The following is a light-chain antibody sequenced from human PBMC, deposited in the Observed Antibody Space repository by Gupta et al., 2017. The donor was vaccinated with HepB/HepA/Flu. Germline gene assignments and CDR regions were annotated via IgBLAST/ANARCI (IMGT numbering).Light chain of an antibody. V-gene: IGKV1-27*01. J-gene: IGKJ3*01. Sequence: DIQMTQSPSSLSASVGDRVTITCRASQGISNYLAWYQQKPGKVPKLLIYAASTLKSGVPSRFSGSGSGTDFTLTISSRQPEDVATYYCQKENSAPFTFGHGTKVDIK. CDR3: QKENSAPFT. CDR2: AAS. CDR1: QGISNY.